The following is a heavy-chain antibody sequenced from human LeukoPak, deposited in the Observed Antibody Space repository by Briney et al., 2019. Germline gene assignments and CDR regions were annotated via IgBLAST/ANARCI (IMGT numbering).Heavy chain of an antibody. CDR1: GGSISSSSYY. CDR3: ARAQSLELVPTYFDY. D-gene: IGHD1-1*01. CDR2: IYYSGST. Sequence: PSETLSLTCTVSGGSISSSSYYWGWIRQPPGKGLEWIRSIYYSGSTYYNPSLKSRVTISVDTSKNQFSLKLRSVTAADTAVYYCARAQSLELVPTYFDYWGQGTLVTVSS. J-gene: IGHJ4*02. V-gene: IGHV4-39*07.